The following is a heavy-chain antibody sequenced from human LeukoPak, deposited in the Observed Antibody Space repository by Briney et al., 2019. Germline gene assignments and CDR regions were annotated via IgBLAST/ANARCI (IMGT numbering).Heavy chain of an antibody. V-gene: IGHV3-23*01. D-gene: IGHD4-11*01. CDR2: ISGSDPGT. Sequence: GGSLRLSCAASGFNFRTYAMSWVRQAPGKGPEWVSAISGSDPGTYHADSVKGRFTISRDNSKDSLYLQMNSLRAEDTAVYYCARTAYSNYDFDFWGQGTLVTVSS. CDR3: ARTAYSNYDFDF. J-gene: IGHJ4*02. CDR1: GFNFRTYA.